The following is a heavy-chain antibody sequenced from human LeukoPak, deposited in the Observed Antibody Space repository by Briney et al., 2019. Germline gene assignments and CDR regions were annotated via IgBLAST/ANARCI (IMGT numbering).Heavy chain of an antibody. V-gene: IGHV1-2*02. CDR1: GYTFTAYY. J-gene: IGHJ4*02. CDR3: TKEDY. CDR2: IDPNSGGT. Sequence: GASVKDSCKGSGYTFTAYYLHWVRQAPGQGREWMGWIDPNSGGTTYSQKLEGRVTTTSVTTISTGDMELSRLRSDGTAVYFCTKEDYWGQGTPVTVSS.